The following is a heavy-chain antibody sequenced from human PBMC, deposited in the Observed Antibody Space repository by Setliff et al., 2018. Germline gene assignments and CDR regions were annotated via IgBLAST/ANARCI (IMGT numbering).Heavy chain of an antibody. D-gene: IGHD1-1*01. CDR2: IIATVGGV. Sequence: GASVKVSCKTSGGTFSDNAMSWGRQAPGQGPEWMGGIIATVGGVSYAQKFQGRVTITADESTTTVYMELSSLTSEDTAIYYCARVRNTQNGFFDYWSQGTLVTVSS. V-gene: IGHV1-69*13. CDR3: ARVRNTQNGFFDY. CDR1: GGTFSDNA. J-gene: IGHJ4*02.